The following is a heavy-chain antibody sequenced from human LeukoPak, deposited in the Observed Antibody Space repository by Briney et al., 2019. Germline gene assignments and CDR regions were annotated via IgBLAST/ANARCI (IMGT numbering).Heavy chain of an antibody. CDR3: ARRRTGYSSGWPSYYFDY. J-gene: IGHJ4*02. Sequence: SETLSLTCAVYGGSFSGYYWSWIRQPPGKGLEWIGSIYYSGSTYYNPSLKSRVTISVDTSKNQFSLKLSSVTAADTAVYYCARRRTGYSSGWPSYYFDYWGQGTLVTVSS. CDR1: GGSFSGYY. D-gene: IGHD6-19*01. CDR2: IYYSGST. V-gene: IGHV4-34*01.